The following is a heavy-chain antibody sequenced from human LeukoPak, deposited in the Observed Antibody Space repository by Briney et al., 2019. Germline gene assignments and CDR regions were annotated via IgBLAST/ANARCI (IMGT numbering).Heavy chain of an antibody. CDR1: GYTFTSYD. D-gene: IGHD2-2*01. Sequence: GASVKVSCKASGYTFTSYDINWVRQATGQGLEWMGWINPNSGGTNYAQKFQGRVTMTRDTSISTAYMELSRLRSDDTAVYYCARVQPMLTSKPHFDYWGQGTLVTVSS. J-gene: IGHJ4*02. CDR3: ARVQPMLTSKPHFDY. V-gene: IGHV1-2*02. CDR2: INPNSGGT.